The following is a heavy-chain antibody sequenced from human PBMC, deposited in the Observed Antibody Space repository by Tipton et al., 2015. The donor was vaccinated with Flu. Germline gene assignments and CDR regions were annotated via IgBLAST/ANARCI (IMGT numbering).Heavy chain of an antibody. CDR1: GFDFSVYG. CDR2: IWYDGSNE. Sequence: RSLRLSCKTSGFDFSVYGMHWVRQAPGKGLEWVAVIWYDGSNEHYADSVKGRFTISRDNSKRTLYLQMNNLRVEDTAVYYCARDEGVVNYYFGMDVWGQGTTVTVSS. V-gene: IGHV3-33*01. CDR3: ARDEGVVNYYFGMDV. J-gene: IGHJ6*02.